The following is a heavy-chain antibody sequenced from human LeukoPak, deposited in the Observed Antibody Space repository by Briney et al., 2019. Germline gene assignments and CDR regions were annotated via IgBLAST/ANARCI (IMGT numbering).Heavy chain of an antibody. J-gene: IGHJ3*02. CDR3: ARAPYGLDAFDI. D-gene: IGHD3-10*01. Sequence: RGSLRLSCAASGFTFSSYWMSWVRQAPGKGLEWVANIKQDGSEKYYVDSVKGRFAISRDNAKNSLYLQMNSLRAEDTAVYYCARAPYGLDAFDIWGQGTMVTVSS. CDR2: IKQDGSEK. V-gene: IGHV3-7*01. CDR1: GFTFSSYW.